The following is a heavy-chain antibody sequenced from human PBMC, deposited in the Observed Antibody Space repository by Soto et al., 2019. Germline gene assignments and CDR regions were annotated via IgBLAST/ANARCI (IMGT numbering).Heavy chain of an antibody. CDR1: GYNFAGYW. CDR2: IYPSDSDT. Sequence: GESVKISCKGSGYNFAGYWIAWVRQMPGKGLELMGIIYPSDSDTRYRPSFQGQVTISADKSISSAYLQWSSLRASDTAMYYCARGGVSTRTFDYWGQGTPVTVSS. D-gene: IGHD3-3*01. V-gene: IGHV5-51*01. CDR3: ARGGVSTRTFDY. J-gene: IGHJ4*02.